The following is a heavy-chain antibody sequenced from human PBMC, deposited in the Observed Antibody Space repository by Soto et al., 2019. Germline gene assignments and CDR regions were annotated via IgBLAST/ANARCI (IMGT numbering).Heavy chain of an antibody. CDR2: IYSGGST. CDR3: ARWSVLAAHFDY. V-gene: IGHV3-66*01. Sequence: GGSLRLSCAASGFTVSSNYMSWVRQAPGKGLEWVSVIYSGGSTYYADSVKGRFTISRDNSKNTLYLQMNSLRAEDTAVYYCARWSVLAAHFDYWGQGTLVTVSS. D-gene: IGHD6-6*01. CDR1: GFTVSSNY. J-gene: IGHJ4*02.